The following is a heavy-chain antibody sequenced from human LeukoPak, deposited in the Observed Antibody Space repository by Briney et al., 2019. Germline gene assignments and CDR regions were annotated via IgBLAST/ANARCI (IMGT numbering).Heavy chain of an antibody. CDR2: IIPIFGAS. Sequence: SVKVSGMASGGTFSSYAISWVRPAPGQGLEWMRGIIPIFGASNYAQKFQGRVTITTDESTSTAYMELSSLRSEDTAVYYCARVRPSRYCSSTSCPGPKRITNWFDPWGQGTLVTVSS. CDR3: ARVRPSRYCSSTSCPGPKRITNWFDP. V-gene: IGHV1-69*05. CDR1: GGTFSSYA. D-gene: IGHD2-2*01. J-gene: IGHJ5*02.